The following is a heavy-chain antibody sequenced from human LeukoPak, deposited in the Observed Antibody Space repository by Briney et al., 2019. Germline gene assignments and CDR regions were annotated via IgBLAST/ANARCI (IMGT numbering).Heavy chain of an antibody. V-gene: IGHV3-15*01. Sequence: GGSPRLSCAASGFTFSNAWMSWVRQAPGKGLEWVGRIKSKTDGGTTDYAAPVKGRFTISRDDSKNTLYLQMNSLKTEDTAVYYCTRYYYDSSGYYEVYYFDYWGQGTLVTVSS. CDR2: IKSKTDGGTT. D-gene: IGHD3-22*01. CDR3: TRYYYDSSGYYEVYYFDY. CDR1: GFTFSNAW. J-gene: IGHJ4*02.